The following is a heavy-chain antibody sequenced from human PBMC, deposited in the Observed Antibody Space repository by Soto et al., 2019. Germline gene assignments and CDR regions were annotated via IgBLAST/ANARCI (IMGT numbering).Heavy chain of an antibody. D-gene: IGHD3-22*01. CDR3: ARVNWHYYDSSGYSPAFDY. J-gene: IGHJ4*02. CDR2: INHSGST. V-gene: IGHV4-34*01. Sequence: SETLSLTCAVYGGSFSGYYWSWIRQPPGKGLEWIGEINHSGSTNYNPSLKSRVTISVDTSKNQFSLELSSVTAADTAVYYCARVNWHYYDSSGYSPAFDYWGQGTLVT. CDR1: GGSFSGYY.